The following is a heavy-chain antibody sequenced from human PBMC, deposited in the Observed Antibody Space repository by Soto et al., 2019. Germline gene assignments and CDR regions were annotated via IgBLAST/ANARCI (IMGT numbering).Heavy chain of an antibody. CDR1: SGSMNNGGYY. CDR2: IYSNGDT. Sequence: PSETLSLTCSVSSGSMNNGGYYWSWIRQLPGKGLEWIGYIYSNGDTYYNPSLKSRVTISVDTSKNQFSLNLTSVTAADTAVYYCARRGGSSSRYYYYALDVWCQGTTVTVSS. D-gene: IGHD6-6*01. CDR3: ARRGGSSSRYYYYALDV. V-gene: IGHV4-31*03. J-gene: IGHJ6*02.